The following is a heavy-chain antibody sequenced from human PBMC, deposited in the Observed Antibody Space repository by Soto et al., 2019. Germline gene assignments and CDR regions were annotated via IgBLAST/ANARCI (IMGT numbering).Heavy chain of an antibody. Sequence: EVELVESGGGLVKPGGSLTLSCAASGFSFKNAWMNWVRQAPGKGLEWVGRIKNKNDGGTIDYAAFVKGRFTISRDASENTLYLHMNDLKTEDSAVYFCTGLWFGEIDNYWGQGSLVTVSS. CDR1: GFSFKNAW. CDR2: IKNKNDGGTI. V-gene: IGHV3-15*07. D-gene: IGHD3-10*01. CDR3: TGLWFGEIDNY. J-gene: IGHJ4*01.